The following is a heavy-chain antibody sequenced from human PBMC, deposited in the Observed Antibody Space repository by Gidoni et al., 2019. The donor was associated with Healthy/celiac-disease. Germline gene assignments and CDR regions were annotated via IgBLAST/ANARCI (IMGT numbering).Heavy chain of an antibody. D-gene: IGHD6-19*01. Sequence: QLQLQESGPGLVKPSETLSLPCTVSGGSIRSSSYYWVWIRPTPGKGVEWIGSIYYSGTTYYNPSLKRRVTISVDTSKNQFSLKLSSVTAADTAVYYWATSRAVAGTLHSIDYWGQGTLVTVSS. J-gene: IGHJ4*02. CDR1: GGSIRSSSYY. CDR2: IYYSGTT. V-gene: IGHV4-39*01. CDR3: ATSRAVAGTLHSIDY.